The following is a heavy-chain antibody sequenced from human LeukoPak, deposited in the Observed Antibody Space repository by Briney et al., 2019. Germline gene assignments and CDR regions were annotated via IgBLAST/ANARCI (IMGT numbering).Heavy chain of an antibody. CDR3: ARRRSKANWFDP. Sequence: SETLSLTCTVSGGSIRSSSYYWGWIRQPPGKGLEWIGSIYYSGSTYYNPSLKSRVTISVDTSKNQFSLKLSSVTAADTAVYYCARRRSKANWFDPWGQGTLVTVSS. J-gene: IGHJ5*02. CDR1: GGSIRSSSYY. CDR2: IYYSGST. D-gene: IGHD6-13*01. V-gene: IGHV4-39*01.